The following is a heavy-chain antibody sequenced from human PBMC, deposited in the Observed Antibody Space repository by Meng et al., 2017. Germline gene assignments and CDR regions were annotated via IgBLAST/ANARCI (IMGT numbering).Heavy chain of an antibody. V-gene: IGHV3-53*01. D-gene: IGHD2-21*02. CDR3: ARGPYCGGDCYSGWFDP. CDR2: IYSGGST. Sequence: GRAVSAGGGLIPPGGSLGPSFAASGFTVSSNYMSWVRQAPGKGLEWVSVIYSGGSTYYADSVKGRFTISRDNSKNTLYLQMNSLRAEDTAVYYCARGPYCGGDCYSGWFDPWGQGTLVTVSS. J-gene: IGHJ5*02. CDR1: GFTVSSNY.